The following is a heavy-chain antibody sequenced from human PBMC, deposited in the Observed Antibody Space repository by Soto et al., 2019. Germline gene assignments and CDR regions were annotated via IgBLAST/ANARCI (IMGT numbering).Heavy chain of an antibody. CDR1: GFTFSSYG. CDR3: AKNTAMGGIDY. J-gene: IGHJ4*02. Sequence: GGSLRLSCAASGFTFSSYGRHWVRQAPGKGLEWVEVISYDGINKYYADSVKGRFTISRDNAKNTLYLQMNSLRAEDTAVYYCAKNTAMGGIDYWGQGTRVTVLL. CDR2: ISYDGINK. D-gene: IGHD5-18*01. V-gene: IGHV3-30*18.